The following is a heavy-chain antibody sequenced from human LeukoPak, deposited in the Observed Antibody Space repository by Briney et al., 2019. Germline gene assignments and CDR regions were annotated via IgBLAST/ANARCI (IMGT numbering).Heavy chain of an antibody. CDR2: ISSSSSTI. CDR3: ARRGYSGYVVDY. D-gene: IGHD5-12*01. Sequence: GGSLRLSGAASGFTVSSNYMNWVRQAPGKGLEWVSYISSSSSTIYYADSVKGRFTISRDNAKNSLYLQMNSLRDEDTAVYYCARRGYSGYVVDYWGQGTLVTVSS. V-gene: IGHV3-48*02. J-gene: IGHJ4*02. CDR1: GFTVSSNY.